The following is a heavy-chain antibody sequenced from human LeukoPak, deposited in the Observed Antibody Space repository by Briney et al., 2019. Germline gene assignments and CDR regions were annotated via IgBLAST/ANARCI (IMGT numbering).Heavy chain of an antibody. CDR3: ARDVWGVGAPRLDY. CDR2: INSNSGDT. D-gene: IGHD3-16*01. CDR1: GYTFTNYY. V-gene: IGHV1-2*02. Sequence: ASVKVSFKASGYTFTNYYMHWVRQAPGQGLEWMGWINSNSGDTNFAQKFQGRVTMTRDTSISTAYMELSRLRSDDTAVFYCARDVWGVGAPRLDYWGQGTLVTVSS. J-gene: IGHJ4*02.